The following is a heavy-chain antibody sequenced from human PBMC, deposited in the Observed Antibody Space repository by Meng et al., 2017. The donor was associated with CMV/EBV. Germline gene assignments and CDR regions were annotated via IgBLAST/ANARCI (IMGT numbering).Heavy chain of an antibody. J-gene: IGHJ6*02. CDR1: RFTFSSYS. Sequence: GESLKISCAASRFTFSSYSMNWVRQAPGKGLEWVSYISSSSSTIYYADSVKGRFTISRDNAKNSLYLQMNSLRAEDTAVYYCARDRDYAFWSGYYYYYYGMDVWGQGTTVTVSS. CDR2: ISSSSSTI. D-gene: IGHD3-3*01. CDR3: ARDRDYAFWSGYYYYYYGMDV. V-gene: IGHV3-48*04.